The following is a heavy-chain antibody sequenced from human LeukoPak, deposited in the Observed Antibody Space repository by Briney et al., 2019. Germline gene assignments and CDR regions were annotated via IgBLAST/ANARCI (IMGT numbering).Heavy chain of an antibody. D-gene: IGHD3-9*01. J-gene: IGHJ4*02. CDR1: GYTFTSYG. V-gene: IGHV1-18*04. CDR3: ARVSGKDWLSDY. CDR2: ISAYNGNT. Sequence: ASVRVSCKASGYTFTSYGISWVRQAPGPGLEWMGWISAYNGNTNYAQKLQGRVTMTTDTSTSTAYMELRSLRSDDTAVYYCARVSGKDWLSDYWGQGTLVTASS.